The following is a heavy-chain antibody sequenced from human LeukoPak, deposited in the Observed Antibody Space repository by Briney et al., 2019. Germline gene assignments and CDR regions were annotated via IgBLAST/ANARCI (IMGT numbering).Heavy chain of an antibody. V-gene: IGHV1-2*02. CDR1: GYTFTGYY. D-gene: IGHD5-12*01. CDR2: INPNSGGT. CDR3: ARGPVATIPVDY. Sequence: ASVKVSCKASGYTFTGYYMHWVRQAPGQGLEWMGWINPNSGGTNYAQKFQGRVTMTRDTSISTAYMELNRLRSDDTAVYYCARGPVATIPVDYWGQGTLVTVSS. J-gene: IGHJ4*02.